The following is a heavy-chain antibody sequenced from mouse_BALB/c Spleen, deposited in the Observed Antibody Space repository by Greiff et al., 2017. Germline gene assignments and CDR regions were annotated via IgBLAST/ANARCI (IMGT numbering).Heavy chain of an antibody. V-gene: IGHV1S137*01. CDR2: ISTYYGDA. D-gene: IGHD4-1*01. CDR3: ARGGLGRNYYAMDY. CDR1: GYTFTDYA. Sequence: QVQLQQSGAELVRPGVSVKISCKGSGYTFTDYAMHWVKQSHAKSLEWIGVISTYYGDASYNQKFKGKATMTVDKSSSTAYMELASLTSEDSAIYYCARGGLGRNYYAMDYWGQGTSVTVSS. J-gene: IGHJ4*01.